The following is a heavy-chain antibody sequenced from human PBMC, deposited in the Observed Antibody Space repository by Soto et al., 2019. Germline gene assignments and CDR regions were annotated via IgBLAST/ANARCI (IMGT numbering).Heavy chain of an antibody. Sequence: GGSLRLSCAASGFTFSNFAMNWVRQAPGKGLEWVSAISGSGGSTYYADSVKGRFTISRDNSKNTLYLQMNSLRAEDTAVYYCAKYQPMTQPRPYFDYWGQGTLVTVSS. CDR3: AKYQPMTQPRPYFDY. CDR2: ISGSGGST. CDR1: GFTFSNFA. J-gene: IGHJ4*02. V-gene: IGHV3-23*01. D-gene: IGHD3-22*01.